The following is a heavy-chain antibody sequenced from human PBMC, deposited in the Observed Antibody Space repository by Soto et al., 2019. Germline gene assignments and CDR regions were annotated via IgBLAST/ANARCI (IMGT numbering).Heavy chain of an antibody. CDR1: GFTFSSYA. V-gene: IGHV3-30-3*01. CDR2: ISYDGSNK. D-gene: IGHD3-9*01. J-gene: IGHJ6*02. Sequence: PGGSLRLSCAASGFTFSSYAMHWVRQAPGKGLEWVAVISYDGSNKYYADSVKGRFTISRDNSKNTLYLQMNSLIAEDTAVYYYARDGDYGILTGYQAGGMGVWSQETTGTVSS. CDR3: ARDGDYGILTGYQAGGMGV.